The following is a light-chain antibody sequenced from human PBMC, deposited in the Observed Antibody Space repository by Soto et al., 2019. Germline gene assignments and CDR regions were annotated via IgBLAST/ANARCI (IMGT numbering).Light chain of an antibody. CDR2: YSS. CDR3: QQYAYWPET. J-gene: IGKJ1*01. V-gene: IGKV3D-15*01. CDR1: QSVRTN. Sequence: EVMMTQFPDTVSVTPGETVTLSCGASQSVRTNLAWYQQRPGQAPRLLIHYSSTRASDIPARFSGSGSGTNFTLAIGSLRSEDFAVYYCQQYAYWPETFGQGTKVEIK.